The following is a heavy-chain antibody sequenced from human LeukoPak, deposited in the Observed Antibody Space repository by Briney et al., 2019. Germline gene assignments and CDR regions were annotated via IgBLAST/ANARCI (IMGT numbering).Heavy chain of an antibody. Sequence: PSETLSLTCTDSGGSISSSSYYWGWIRQPPGKGLEWIGSIYYSGSTYYNPSLKSRVTISVDTSKNQFSLKLSSVTAADTAVYYCARQGVAGTNYFDYWGQGALVTVSS. D-gene: IGHD6-19*01. CDR3: ARQGVAGTNYFDY. CDR1: GGSISSSSYY. CDR2: IYYSGST. J-gene: IGHJ4*02. V-gene: IGHV4-39*01.